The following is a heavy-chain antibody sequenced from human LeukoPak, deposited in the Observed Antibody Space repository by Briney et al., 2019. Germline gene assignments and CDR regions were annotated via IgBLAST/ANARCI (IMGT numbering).Heavy chain of an antibody. D-gene: IGHD2-15*01. Sequence: SGPTLVKPTQTLTLTCTFSGFSLSTTGVGVGWIRQPPGKALEWLALIYWDDDKRYSPSLKSRLTITKDTSKNQVVLTMTNMDPVDTATYYCAHRGPFVVVFDYWGQGTLVTVSS. J-gene: IGHJ4*02. CDR2: IYWDDDK. CDR1: GFSLSTTGVG. V-gene: IGHV2-5*02. CDR3: AHRGPFVVVFDY.